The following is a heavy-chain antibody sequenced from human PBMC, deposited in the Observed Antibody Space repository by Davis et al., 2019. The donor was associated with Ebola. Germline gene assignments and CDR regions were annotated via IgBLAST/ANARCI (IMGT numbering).Heavy chain of an antibody. V-gene: IGHV3-30-3*01. CDR2: ISYDGSNK. CDR1: GFIFSSYA. Sequence: PGGSLRLSCSASGFIFSSYAMHWVRQAPGKGLEWVAVISYDGSNKYYADSVKGRFTISRDNSKNTLYLQMNSLRAEDTAVYYCARLNYYDSSGVPWGQGTLVTVSS. CDR3: ARLNYYDSSGVP. J-gene: IGHJ5*02. D-gene: IGHD3-22*01.